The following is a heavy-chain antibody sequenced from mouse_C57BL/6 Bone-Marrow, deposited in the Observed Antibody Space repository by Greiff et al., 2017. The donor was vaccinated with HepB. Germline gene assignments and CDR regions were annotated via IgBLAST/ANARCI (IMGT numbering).Heavy chain of an antibody. CDR2: IYPGDGDT. V-gene: IGHV1-80*01. Sequence: VQLVESGAELVKPGASVKISCKASGYAFSSYWMNWVKQRPGKGLEWIGQIYPGDGDTNYNGKFKGKAPLTAEKSSSTAYMQLSSLTSEDSSVYFCARWGLWLYYFDYWGQGTTLTVSS. CDR3: ARWGLWLYYFDY. J-gene: IGHJ2*01. CDR1: GYAFSSYW. D-gene: IGHD2-2*01.